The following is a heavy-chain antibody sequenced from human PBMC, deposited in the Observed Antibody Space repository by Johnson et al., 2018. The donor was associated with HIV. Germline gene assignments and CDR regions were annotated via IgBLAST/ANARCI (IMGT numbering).Heavy chain of an antibody. Sequence: QEQLVESGGGVVQPGRSLRLSCAASGFTFSSYPMHWVRQAPGKGLEWVAVISYDGSNEYYADSVRGRFTISRDNSKNTLYLQMNSLRPDDTAVYYCARSGRPLVVVTAYDAYDVWGQGTMVTVSS. CDR1: GFTFSSYP. CDR3: ARSGRPLVVVTAYDAYDV. V-gene: IGHV3-30*04. CDR2: ISYDGSNE. D-gene: IGHD2-15*01. J-gene: IGHJ3*01.